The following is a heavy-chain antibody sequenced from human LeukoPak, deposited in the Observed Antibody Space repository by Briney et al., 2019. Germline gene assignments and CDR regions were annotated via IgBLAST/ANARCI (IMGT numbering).Heavy chain of an antibody. CDR3: ARVSTTVAGSDYLDY. J-gene: IGHJ4*02. Sequence: GGSLRLSCAASGFTFSDHFVDWVRQAPGKGLEWVGRIRKRPNSYTTEYAASVQGRFAISRDDSKNSLYPQMNSLKTEDTAVYYCARVSTTVAGSDYLDYWGQGTQVTISS. CDR1: GFTFSDHF. V-gene: IGHV3-72*01. CDR2: IRKRPNSYTT. D-gene: IGHD6-19*01.